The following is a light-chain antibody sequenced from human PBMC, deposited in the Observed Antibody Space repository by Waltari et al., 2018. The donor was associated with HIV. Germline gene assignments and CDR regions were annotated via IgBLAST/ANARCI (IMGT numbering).Light chain of an antibody. CDR1: GSSIGTNY. CDR3: ASWDDSLGGLWV. Sequence: QSVLTQPPSASGTPGQRVTISCSGTGSSIGTNYVFWYQHLPGTSPRLLIYRNDLRPSGVPDRFSGSKSGPSASLAISGLRSEDEASYYCASWDDSLGGLWVFGGGTKLTVL. V-gene: IGLV1-47*01. CDR2: RND. J-gene: IGLJ3*02.